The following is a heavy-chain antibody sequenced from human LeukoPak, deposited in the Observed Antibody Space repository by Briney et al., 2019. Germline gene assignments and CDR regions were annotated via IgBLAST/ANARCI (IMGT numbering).Heavy chain of an antibody. CDR3: AGEIVPQPYYDRGGHRYRGVDALDI. D-gene: IGHD3-22*01. V-gene: IGHV4-59*12. CDR1: GGFISSYY. J-gene: IGHJ3*02. CDR2: IYYSGST. Sequence: SETLSLTCTVSGGFISSYYWSWIRQPPGKGLEWIGYIYYSGSTNYNPSLKSRVTISVDKSKNQFSLELSSVTAADTAVYYCAGEIVPQPYYDRGGHRYRGVDALDIWGQGTMVTVSS.